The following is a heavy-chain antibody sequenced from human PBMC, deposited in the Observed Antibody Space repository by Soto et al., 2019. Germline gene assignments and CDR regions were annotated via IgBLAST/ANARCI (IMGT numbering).Heavy chain of an antibody. CDR2: IIPIFGTA. J-gene: IGHJ6*02. V-gene: IGHV1-69*12. Sequence: QVQLVQSGAEVKKPGSSVKVSCKASGGTFSSYAISWVRQAPGQGLEWMGGIIPIFGTATYAQKFQGRVTITADESTSTAYMELSSLRSEDTAVYYCASHPSDYYYYGMDVWGHGTTVTVSS. D-gene: IGHD2-2*01. CDR1: GGTFSSYA. CDR3: ASHPSDYYYYGMDV.